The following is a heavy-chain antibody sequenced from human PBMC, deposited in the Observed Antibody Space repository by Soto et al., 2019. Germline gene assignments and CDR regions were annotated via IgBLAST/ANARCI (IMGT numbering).Heavy chain of an antibody. V-gene: IGHV1-18*04. D-gene: IGHD3-3*01. CDR2: ISAYNGNT. CDR3: ARDSSRDYDFWSGYSDDLNWFDP. J-gene: IGHJ5*02. CDR1: GYTFTSYG. Sequence: ASVKVSCKASGYTFTSYGISWVRQAPGQGLEWMGWISAYNGNTNYAQKLQGRVTMTTDTSTSTAYMELRSLRSDDTAGYYCARDSSRDYDFWSGYSDDLNWFDPWGQGTLVTVSS.